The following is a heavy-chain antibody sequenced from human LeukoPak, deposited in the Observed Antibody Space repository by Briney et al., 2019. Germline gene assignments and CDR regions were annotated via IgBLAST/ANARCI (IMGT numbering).Heavy chain of an antibody. CDR3: ARDLYYYDNRRDAFDI. V-gene: IGHV4-4*07. CDR2: IYTSGST. J-gene: IGHJ3*02. CDR1: GGSISTYY. D-gene: IGHD3-22*01. Sequence: SETLSLTCTVSGGSISTYYWSWLRQPAGKGLEWIGRIYTSGSTTYNPSLKSRVTMSVDTSKNQISLNLRSVTAADTAVYYCARDLYYYDNRRDAFDIWGQGTMVTVSS.